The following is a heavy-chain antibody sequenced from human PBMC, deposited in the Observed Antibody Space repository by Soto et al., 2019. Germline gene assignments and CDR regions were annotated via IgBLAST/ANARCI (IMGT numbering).Heavy chain of an antibody. CDR2: ISGNGGST. CDR3: VKDSALVVVPAAIPYFDY. V-gene: IGHV3-23*01. CDR1: GFTFSSYA. J-gene: IGHJ4*02. D-gene: IGHD2-2*02. Sequence: GSLRLSCAASGFTFSSYAMSWVRQAPGKGLEWVSAISGNGGSTYYADSVKGRFTISRDNSKNTLYLQMSSLRAEDTAVYYCVKDSALVVVPAAIPYFDYWGQGALVTVSS.